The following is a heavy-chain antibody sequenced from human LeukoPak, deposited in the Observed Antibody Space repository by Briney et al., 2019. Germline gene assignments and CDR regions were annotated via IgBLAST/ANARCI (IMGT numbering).Heavy chain of an antibody. Sequence: PGGSLRLSCTGSGFTFSNYGMHWVRQAPGKGLEWVGFIRSKAYGGTTEYAASVKSRFSISRDDSKSIAYLQMNSLRTEDTAVFYCTRDCSGGSCWGDAFDIWGQGTMVTVSS. CDR3: TRDCSGGSCWGDAFDI. J-gene: IGHJ3*02. CDR1: GFTFSNYG. CDR2: IRSKAYGGTT. D-gene: IGHD2-15*01. V-gene: IGHV3-49*04.